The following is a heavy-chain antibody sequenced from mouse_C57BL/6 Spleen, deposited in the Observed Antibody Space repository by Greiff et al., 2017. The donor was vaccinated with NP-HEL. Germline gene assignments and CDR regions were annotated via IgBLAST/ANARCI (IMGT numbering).Heavy chain of an antibody. CDR2: INPSNGGT. V-gene: IGHV1-53*01. CDR1: GYTFTSYW. J-gene: IGHJ1*03. D-gene: IGHD1-1*01. CDR3: AREEDYGFPFYWYFDV. Sequence: QVQLKQPGTELVKPGASVKLSCKASGYTFTSYWMHWVKQRPGQGLEWIGNINPSNGGTNYNEKFKSKATLTVDKSSSTAYMQLSSLTSEDSAVYYCAREEDYGFPFYWYFDVWGTGTTVTVSS.